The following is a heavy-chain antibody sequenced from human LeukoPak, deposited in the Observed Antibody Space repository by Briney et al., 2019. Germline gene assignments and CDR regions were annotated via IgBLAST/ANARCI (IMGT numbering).Heavy chain of an antibody. CDR3: ARLPYYYDSSGHDY. V-gene: IGHV4-30-4*01. D-gene: IGHD3-22*01. CDR2: IYYSGST. Sequence: PSQTLSLTCTVSDGSISSGDYYWSWIRQPPGKGLEWIGYIYYSGSTYYNPSLKSRVTISVDTSKNQFSLKLSSVTAADTAVYYCARLPYYYDSSGHDYWGQGTLVTVSS. J-gene: IGHJ4*02. CDR1: DGSISSGDYY.